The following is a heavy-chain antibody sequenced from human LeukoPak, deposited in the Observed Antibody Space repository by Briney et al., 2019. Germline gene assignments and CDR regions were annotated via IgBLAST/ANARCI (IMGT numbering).Heavy chain of an antibody. V-gene: IGHV4-38-2*02. D-gene: IGHD3-22*01. Sequence: KTSETMSLTCTVSGYSISSGYYWGWIRQPPGKGLEWIGSIYHSGSTYYNPSLKSRVTISVDTSKNQFSLKLSSVTAADTAVYYCARDSRNYDDSSGYANYWGQGTLVTVSS. CDR3: ARDSRNYDDSSGYANY. CDR2: IYHSGST. J-gene: IGHJ4*02. CDR1: GYSISSGYY.